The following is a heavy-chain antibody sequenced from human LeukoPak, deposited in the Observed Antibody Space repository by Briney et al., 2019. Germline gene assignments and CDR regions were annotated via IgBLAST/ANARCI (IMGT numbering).Heavy chain of an antibody. CDR1: SGSISYYY. CDR2: VYNSDYT. CDR3: ARNLGSSYSYLFDY. D-gene: IGHD2-15*01. J-gene: IGHJ4*02. V-gene: IGHV4-4*08. Sequence: SETLSLTCFVTSGSISYYYWSWIRQPPGKGLEWIGYVYNSDYTQYNPSLKGRVSISFDTSKSQFSLRLTSVTAADTAVYFCARNLGSSYSYLFDYWGQGTLVTVSS.